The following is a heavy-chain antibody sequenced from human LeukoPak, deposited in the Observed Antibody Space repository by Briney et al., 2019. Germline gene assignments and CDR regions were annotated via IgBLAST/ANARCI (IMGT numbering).Heavy chain of an antibody. CDR1: GFTFSSYE. J-gene: IGHJ6*03. V-gene: IGHV3-48*03. D-gene: IGHD3-22*01. Sequence: PGGSLRLSCAASGFTFSSYEMNWVRQAPGKGLEWVSYISSSGSTIYYADSVKGRFTISRDNAKNSLYLQMNSLRAEDTAVYYCARDAYYYDSSGPGYYMDVWGKGTTVTVSS. CDR3: ARDAYYYDSSGPGYYMDV. CDR2: ISSSGSTI.